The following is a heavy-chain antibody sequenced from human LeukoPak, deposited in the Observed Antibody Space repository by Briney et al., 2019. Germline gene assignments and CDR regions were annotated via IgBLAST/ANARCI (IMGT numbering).Heavy chain of an antibody. CDR2: IKQDGSEE. J-gene: IGHJ1*01. V-gene: IGHV3-7*01. D-gene: IGHD6-13*01. CDR3: ARGPGYSSSWFEYFQH. Sequence: GGSLRLSCAASGFTLTRYWMTSVRQAPGQGLEWLGNIKQDGSEEYYVDTVHGRFTIYRGKAKNSLYLQMTSLRAEDTDVCYCARGPGYSSSWFEYFQHWGQGTLVTVSS. CDR1: GFTLTRYW.